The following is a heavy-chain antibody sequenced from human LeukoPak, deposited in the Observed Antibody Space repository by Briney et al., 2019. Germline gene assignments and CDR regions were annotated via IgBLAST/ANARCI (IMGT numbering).Heavy chain of an antibody. CDR2: ISYDGSNK. CDR1: GFTFSNYW. CDR3: AKDDIVGAAQGGNWFDP. J-gene: IGHJ5*02. Sequence: PGGSLRLSCAASGFTFSNYWMSWVRQAPGKGLEWVAVISYDGSNKYYADSVKGRFTISRDNSKNTLYLQMNSLRAEDTAVYYCAKDDIVGAAQGGNWFDPWGQGTLVTVSS. D-gene: IGHD1-26*01. V-gene: IGHV3-30*18.